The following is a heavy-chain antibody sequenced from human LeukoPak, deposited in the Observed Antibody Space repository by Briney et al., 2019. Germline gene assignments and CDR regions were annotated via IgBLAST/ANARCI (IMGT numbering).Heavy chain of an antibody. Sequence: SQTLSLTCTVSGGSISSGDYYWSWIRQPPGKGLEWIGYIYYSGGTYYNPSLKSRVTISVDTSKNQFSLKLSSETAADTAVYYCAREIVDYYGSGSYYFDYWGQGTLVTVSS. CDR2: IYYSGGT. CDR1: GGSISSGDYY. CDR3: AREIVDYYGSGSYYFDY. V-gene: IGHV4-30-4*01. D-gene: IGHD3-10*01. J-gene: IGHJ4*02.